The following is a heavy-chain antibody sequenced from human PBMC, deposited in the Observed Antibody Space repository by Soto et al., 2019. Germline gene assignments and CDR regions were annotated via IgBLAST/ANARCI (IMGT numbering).Heavy chain of an antibody. CDR1: GGSFSGYY. J-gene: IGHJ4*02. Sequence: QVQLQQWGAGLLKPSETLSLTCAVYGGSFSGYYWSWIRQPPGKGLEWIGESNHVGNTNYNPSLKSRVTMSVDPSKSQFSLRLSSVTAADTAVYYCARVLIAGVTTDWGQGTLVLVSS. V-gene: IGHV4-34*01. CDR2: SNHVGNT. D-gene: IGHD5-18*01. CDR3: ARVLIAGVTTD.